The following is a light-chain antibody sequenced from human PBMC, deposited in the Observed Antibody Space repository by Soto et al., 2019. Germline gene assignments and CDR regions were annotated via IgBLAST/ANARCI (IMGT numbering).Light chain of an antibody. CDR2: GAS. CDR3: QQYGSSPPLT. V-gene: IGKV3-20*01. J-gene: IGKJ1*01. Sequence: EIVLTQSPGTLSLSPEERATLSCRASQSVSSSYLAWYQQKPGQAPRLLIYGASSRATGIPDRFSGSGSGTDLTLTIIRLEPEDFAVYYCQQYGSSPPLTFGQGTKVEIK. CDR1: QSVSSSY.